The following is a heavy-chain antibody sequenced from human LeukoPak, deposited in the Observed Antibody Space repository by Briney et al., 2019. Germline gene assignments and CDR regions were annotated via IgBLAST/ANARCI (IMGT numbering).Heavy chain of an antibody. CDR2: VSRGGGAP. Sequence: GGSLRLSCAASGFTLTNYDMSWVPQAPGKGLEWVSLVSRGGGAPYYADSVKGRFTVSRDISRNTVYLQMNRLRAEETAIYFCAKDADERHSGAIALYFGSWGQGTLVTVSS. CDR1: GFTLTNYD. J-gene: IGHJ4*02. CDR3: AKDADERHSGAIALYFGS. V-gene: IGHV3-23*01. D-gene: IGHD6-25*01.